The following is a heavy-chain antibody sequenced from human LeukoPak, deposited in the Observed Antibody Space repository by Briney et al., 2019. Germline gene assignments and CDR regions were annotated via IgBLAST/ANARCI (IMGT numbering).Heavy chain of an antibody. CDR2: IYYSGST. Sequence: PSETLSLTGTVSGASISSSSYYWGWIRQPPWKGLDWIGSIYYSGSTYNNPSLKSRVTMSVDTSKNQFSLKLTAVTAADTAVYYCARIYYYDSSGYFYYFDYWGQGTLVTVSS. J-gene: IGHJ4*02. V-gene: IGHV4-39*01. CDR3: ARIYYYDSSGYFYYFDY. CDR1: GASISSSSYY. D-gene: IGHD3-22*01.